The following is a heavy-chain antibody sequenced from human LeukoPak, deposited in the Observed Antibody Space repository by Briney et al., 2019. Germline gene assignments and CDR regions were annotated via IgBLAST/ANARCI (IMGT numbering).Heavy chain of an antibody. D-gene: IGHD3-3*01. CDR2: INSDGSST. J-gene: IGHJ4*02. Sequence: GGSLRLSCAASGFTFSGYWMHWVRQAPGKGLVWVSRINSDGSSTSYADSVKGRFTISRDNAKNTLYLQMNSLRAEDTAVYYCALTPRDYDFWSGYYLDYWGQGTLVTVSS. CDR1: GFTFSGYW. CDR3: ALTPRDYDFWSGYYLDY. V-gene: IGHV3-74*01.